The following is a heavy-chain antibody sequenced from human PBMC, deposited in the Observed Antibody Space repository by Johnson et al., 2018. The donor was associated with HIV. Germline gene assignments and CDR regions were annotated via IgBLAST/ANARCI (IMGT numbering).Heavy chain of an antibody. D-gene: IGHD7-27*01. V-gene: IGHV3-66*02. CDR1: GFTFDDYG. CDR3: ASGDRSI. Sequence: VQLVESGGGVVRPGGSLRLSCAASGFTFDDYGMSWVRQAPGKGLEWVSVIYSGGSTYYADSVKGRFTISRDNSKNTLYLQMDSLRVEDTAVYYCASGDRSIWGQGTMVTVSS. J-gene: IGHJ3*02. CDR2: IYSGGST.